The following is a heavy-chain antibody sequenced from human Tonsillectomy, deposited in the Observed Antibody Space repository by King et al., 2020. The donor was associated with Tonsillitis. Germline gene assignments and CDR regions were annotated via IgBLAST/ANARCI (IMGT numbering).Heavy chain of an antibody. Sequence: VQLVESGGALVQPGGSLRLSCAASGFTFSSYAMNWLRQAPGKGLEWVSAIRGSGDNTYYADSVKGRFTISRENTRNTLYLQMNSLRAEDTAVYYCAKDKWELLQGFDYWGQGTLVTVSS. CDR3: AKDKWELLQGFDY. D-gene: IGHD1-26*01. CDR1: GFTFSSYA. V-gene: IGHV3-23*04. J-gene: IGHJ4*02. CDR2: IRGSGDNT.